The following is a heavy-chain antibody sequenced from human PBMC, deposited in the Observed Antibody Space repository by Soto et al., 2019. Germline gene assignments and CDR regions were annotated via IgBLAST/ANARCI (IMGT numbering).Heavy chain of an antibody. CDR3: AKDRLDRAPAGWVDC. D-gene: IGHD6-13*01. V-gene: IGHV3-23*01. CDR1: GFSFSNNA. Sequence: EVQLLESGGGLVQPGGSLRLSCEASGFSFSNNAMSWVRQTPGKGLEWVSGISATGYATFYAESVKGRFTISRDNSKNTLYVQMNDLRGDDTATYYCAKDRLDRAPAGWVDCWGQGALVTVSS. CDR2: ISATGYAT. J-gene: IGHJ5*01.